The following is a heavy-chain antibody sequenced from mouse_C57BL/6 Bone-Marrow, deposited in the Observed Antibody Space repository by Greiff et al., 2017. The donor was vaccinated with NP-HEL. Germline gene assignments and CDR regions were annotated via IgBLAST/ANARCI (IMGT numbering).Heavy chain of an antibody. CDR3: ARRAYYSNYPFDY. V-gene: IGHV1-64*01. CDR1: GYTFTSYW. J-gene: IGHJ2*01. CDR2: IHPNSGST. D-gene: IGHD2-5*01. Sequence: VQLQQPGAELVKPGASVKLSCKASGYTFTSYWMHWVKQRPGQGLEWIGMIHPNSGSTNYNEKFKSKATLTVDKSSSTAYMQLSSLTSDDSAVYYCARRAYYSNYPFDYWGQGTTLTVSS.